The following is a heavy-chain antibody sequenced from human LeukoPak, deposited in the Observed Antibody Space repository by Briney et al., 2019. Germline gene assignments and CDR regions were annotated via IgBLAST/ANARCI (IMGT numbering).Heavy chain of an antibody. Sequence: SETLSLTCAVYGGSFSGYYWSWIRQPPGKGLEWIGEINHSGSTNYNPSLKSRVTISVDTSKNQFSLKLSSVTAADTAVYYCARGLDWYSHPRAFDIWGQGTMVTVSS. CDR1: GGSFSGYY. D-gene: IGHD3-9*01. J-gene: IGHJ3*02. CDR3: ARGLDWYSHPRAFDI. CDR2: INHSGST. V-gene: IGHV4-34*01.